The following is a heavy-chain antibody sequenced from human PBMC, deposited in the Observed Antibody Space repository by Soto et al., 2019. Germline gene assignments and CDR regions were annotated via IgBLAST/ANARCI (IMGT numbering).Heavy chain of an antibody. CDR1: GGTFSSYA. CDR3: ARYCSGGSCYSYAFDI. D-gene: IGHD2-15*01. Sequence: QVQLVQSGAEVKKPGSSVKVSCKASGGTFSSYAISWVRQAPGQGLEWMGGIIPIFGTANYAQKFQGRVTITADESTSTAYMELSSLRAEDTAVYYGARYCSGGSCYSYAFDIWGQGTMVTVSS. V-gene: IGHV1-69*01. CDR2: IIPIFGTA. J-gene: IGHJ3*02.